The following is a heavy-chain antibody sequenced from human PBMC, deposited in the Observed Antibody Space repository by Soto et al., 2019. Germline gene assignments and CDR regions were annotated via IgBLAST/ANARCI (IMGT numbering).Heavy chain of an antibody. D-gene: IGHD6-19*01. J-gene: IGHJ4*02. CDR2: IRDDESRT. CDR3: ARDAVFNRFDY. Sequence: GGSLRLSCAASGFTFSNYAMSWVRQAPGKGLEWVSVIRDDESRTNYADSVKGRFTISRDNAKNTLYLQMYSLRVEDTAVYYCARDAVFNRFDYWGPGTLVTGSS. CDR1: GFTFSNYA. V-gene: IGHV3-23*01.